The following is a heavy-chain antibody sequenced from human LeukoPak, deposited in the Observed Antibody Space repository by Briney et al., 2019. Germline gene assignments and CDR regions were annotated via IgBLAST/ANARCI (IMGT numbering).Heavy chain of an antibody. CDR1: GFTFSSYA. D-gene: IGHD3-22*01. Sequence: RGRSLSLSCAVSGFTFSSYAIGWDRQAPGEGLEWVLAIRGSGGSTNYADSVEGRSTIWRRHSKNTLYLQMNRLRAEDTAVYYCARDFYGLGRTVVVINPSFDYWGQGTLVTVSS. V-gene: IGHV3-23*01. CDR2: IRGSGGST. CDR3: ARDFYGLGRTVVVINPSFDY. J-gene: IGHJ4*02.